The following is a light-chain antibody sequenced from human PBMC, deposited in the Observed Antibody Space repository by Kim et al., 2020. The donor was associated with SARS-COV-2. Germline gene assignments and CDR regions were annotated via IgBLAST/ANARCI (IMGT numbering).Light chain of an antibody. CDR3: GTWDSSLTYA. J-gene: IGLJ1*01. Sequence: QSVLTQPPSVSAAPGQKVTISCSGSSSNIGDNYVSWYQQLPGTAPKLLIYDTNKRPSGIPDRFSGSKSGTSATLGITGLQTGDEADYYCGTWDSSLTYAFGTGTKVTVL. CDR2: DTN. V-gene: IGLV1-51*01. CDR1: SSNIGDNY.